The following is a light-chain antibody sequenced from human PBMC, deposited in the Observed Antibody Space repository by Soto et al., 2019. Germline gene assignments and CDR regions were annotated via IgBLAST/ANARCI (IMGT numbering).Light chain of an antibody. V-gene: IGKV3-20*01. CDR2: GAS. CDR3: QQYGSSPLT. Sequence: EIVLTQSPVTLSLSPGERATLSCRASQSISSNLAWYQQKPGQAPRLLIYGASNRATGVPDRFSGSGSGIDFTLTISRLEPEDFAVYYCQQYGSSPLTFGGGTKVDIK. CDR1: QSISSN. J-gene: IGKJ4*01.